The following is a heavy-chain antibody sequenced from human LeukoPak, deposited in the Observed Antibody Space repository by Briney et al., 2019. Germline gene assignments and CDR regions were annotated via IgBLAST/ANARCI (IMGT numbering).Heavy chain of an antibody. Sequence: GGSLRLSCSASGFIFTKHWMTWVRQAPGKGLEWVANIKEDGQEKKYVDSVKGRFTISRDNAKNSLFLQMNSLRAEDTAVYYCARDFYSSLNYYYYMDVWGKGTTVTVSS. CDR2: IKEDGQEK. CDR1: GFIFTKHW. CDR3: ARDFYSSLNYYYYMDV. J-gene: IGHJ6*03. D-gene: IGHD6-6*01. V-gene: IGHV3-7*01.